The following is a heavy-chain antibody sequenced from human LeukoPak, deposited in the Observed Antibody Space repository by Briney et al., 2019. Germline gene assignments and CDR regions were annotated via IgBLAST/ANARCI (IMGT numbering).Heavy chain of an antibody. CDR2: IIWNGGST. Sequence: GGSLRLSCAASGFTFDDYGMSWVRQAPGKGLEGVSGIIWNGGSTGYPDSVKGRFTICRDNAKNSLYLQMNSLRAEDTALYYCARDLRYSSGWSASGMDVWGKGTTVTISS. CDR3: ARDLRYSSGWSASGMDV. CDR1: GFTFDDYG. V-gene: IGHV3-20*04. J-gene: IGHJ6*03. D-gene: IGHD6-19*01.